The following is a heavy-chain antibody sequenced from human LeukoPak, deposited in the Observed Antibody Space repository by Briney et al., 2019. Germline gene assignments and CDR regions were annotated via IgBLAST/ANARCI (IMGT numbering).Heavy chain of an antibody. CDR3: ARATYYYDSSGYREGYYFDY. V-gene: IGHV3-53*01. J-gene: IGHJ4*02. D-gene: IGHD3-22*01. CDR2: IYSGGST. CDR1: GFTVSSNY. Sequence: PGGSLRLSCAASGFTVSSNYMSWVRQAPGKGLEWVSGIYSGGSTYYADSVKGRFTISRDNSKNTLYLQMNSLRAEDTAVYYCARATYYYDSSGYREGYYFDYWGQGTLVTVSS.